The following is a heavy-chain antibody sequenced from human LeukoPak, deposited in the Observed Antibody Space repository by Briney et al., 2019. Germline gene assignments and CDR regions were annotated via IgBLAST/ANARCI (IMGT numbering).Heavy chain of an antibody. Sequence: PGGSLRLSCAASGFTFSSYDMNWVRQAPGKGLEWVAVISYDGRKEYYGDSVKGRFTISRDNSKNTLYLQMNTLRGEDTAVYYCARETARNAFDPWGQGTLVTVSS. V-gene: IGHV3-30*04. J-gene: IGHJ5*02. CDR3: ARETARNAFDP. CDR2: ISYDGRKE. CDR1: GFTFSSYD. D-gene: IGHD1-1*01.